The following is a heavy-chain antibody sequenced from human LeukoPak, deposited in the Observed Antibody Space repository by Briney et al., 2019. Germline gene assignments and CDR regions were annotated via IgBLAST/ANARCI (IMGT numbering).Heavy chain of an antibody. D-gene: IGHD6-19*01. Sequence: TGGSLRLSCAASGFTFSSYAMSWVRQAPGKGLEWVSTISSSGASTWYADSVKGRFTISRDNSKNTLYLQMNSLRAEDTAVYYCAKVPNSGWIFDYWGQRTLVTVSS. CDR3: AKVPNSGWIFDY. CDR1: GFTFSSYA. J-gene: IGHJ4*02. V-gene: IGHV3-23*01. CDR2: ISSSGAST.